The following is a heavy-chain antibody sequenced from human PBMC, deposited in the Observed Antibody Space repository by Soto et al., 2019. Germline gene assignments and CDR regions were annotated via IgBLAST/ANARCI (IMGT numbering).Heavy chain of an antibody. CDR3: ARVRDMAYKD. Sequence: QVQLVESGGGLVKPGGSLRLSCAASGFTFSDHYMTWIRQAPGKGLEWLSYISSSGTTIYYAESVRGRFTISRDNAKNSLYLQMNSLRVEDSAVYYCARVRDMAYKDWGQGTLVTVSP. CDR1: GFTFSDHY. D-gene: IGHD1-1*01. V-gene: IGHV3-11*01. CDR2: ISSSGTTI. J-gene: IGHJ4*02.